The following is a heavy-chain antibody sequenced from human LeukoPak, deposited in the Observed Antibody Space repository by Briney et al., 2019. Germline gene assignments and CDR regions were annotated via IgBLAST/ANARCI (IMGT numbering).Heavy chain of an antibody. V-gene: IGHV3-66*01. D-gene: IGHD4-17*01. CDR2: IYSGGST. CDR3: ARERLRSIFFNY. J-gene: IGHJ4*02. CDR1: GFTVSSNY. Sequence: GALRLSCAASGFTVSSNYMSWVRQAPGKGLEWVSVIYSGGSTYYADSVKGRFTISRDNSKNTLYLQMNSLRAEDTAVYYCARERLRSIFFNYWGQGTLVTVSS.